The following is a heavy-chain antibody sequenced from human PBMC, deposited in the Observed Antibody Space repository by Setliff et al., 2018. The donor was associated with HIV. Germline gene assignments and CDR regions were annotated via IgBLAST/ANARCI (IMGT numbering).Heavy chain of an antibody. V-gene: IGHV3-23*01. D-gene: IGHD6-13*01. CDR2: TSGTGGSP. Sequence: GGSLRLSCAASGFTFNKYAMGWVRQAPGKGLEWVSITSGTGGSPFYADAVEGRSTISRDNSKNTVYLQMNSLRAEDTAAYYCAKGGINWGIGEGFDIWGQGTMVTVSS. CDR3: AKGGINWGIGEGFDI. CDR1: GFTFNKYA. J-gene: IGHJ3*02.